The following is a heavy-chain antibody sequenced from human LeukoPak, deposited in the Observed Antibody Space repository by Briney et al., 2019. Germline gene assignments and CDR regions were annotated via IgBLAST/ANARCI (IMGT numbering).Heavy chain of an antibody. V-gene: IGHV4-4*07. CDR2: IYTSGST. Sequence: SETLSLTCTVSGGSISSYYWSWIRQPAGKGLEWIGRIYTSGSTNYNPSLKSRVTMSVDTSKNQFSLKLSSVTAADTAVYYCARATERITMVRGVIIRLYYMDVWGKGTTVTISS. CDR1: GGSISSYY. CDR3: ARATERITMVRGVIIRLYYMDV. D-gene: IGHD3-10*01. J-gene: IGHJ6*03.